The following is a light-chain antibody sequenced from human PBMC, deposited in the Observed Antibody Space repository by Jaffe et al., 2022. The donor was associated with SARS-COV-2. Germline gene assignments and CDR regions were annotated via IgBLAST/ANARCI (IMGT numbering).Light chain of an antibody. V-gene: IGLV2-23*01. CDR3: GSYAGRSTYV. J-gene: IGLJ1*01. CDR1: SSDVGSYNL. CDR2: EDS. Sequence: QSALTQPASVSGSPGQSITISCTGTSSDVGSYNLVSWYQQHPGKAPKLMIYEDSKRPSGVSNRFSGSKSGNTASLTISGLQAEDEADYYCGSYAGRSTYVFGAGTKVTVL.